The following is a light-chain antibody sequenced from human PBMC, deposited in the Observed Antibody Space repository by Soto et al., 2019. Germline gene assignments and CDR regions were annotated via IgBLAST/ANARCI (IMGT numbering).Light chain of an antibody. CDR2: DAS. CDR3: QQRSNWPSLT. J-gene: IGKJ4*01. V-gene: IGKV3-11*01. CDR1: QSIGSY. Sequence: EIVLTQSPATLSLSPGERATLSCRASQSIGSYLAWYQQKPGQAPRLLMYDASNRASGIPARFSGSGSGTDFTLTISSLEPADFAVYYCQQRSNWPSLTFGGGTKVDIK.